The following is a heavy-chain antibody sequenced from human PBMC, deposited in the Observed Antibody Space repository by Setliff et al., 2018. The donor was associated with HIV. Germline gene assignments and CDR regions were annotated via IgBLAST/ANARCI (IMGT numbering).Heavy chain of an antibody. CDR1: GFTFSVYG. D-gene: IGHD2-15*01. CDR2: ISHDGSNQ. CDR3: ARGWGGKALADH. Sequence: GESLKISCAASGFTFSVYGMHWVRQAPGKGLECVALISHDGSNQYYADSVKGRFTISRDDPKNTLYLQMNSLRGEDTAVYYCARGWGGKALADHWGQGTLVTVSS. V-gene: IGHV3-30*03. J-gene: IGHJ4*02.